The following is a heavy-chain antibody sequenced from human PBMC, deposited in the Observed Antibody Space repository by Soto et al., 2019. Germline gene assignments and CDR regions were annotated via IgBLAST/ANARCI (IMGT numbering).Heavy chain of an antibody. V-gene: IGHV5-51*07. Sequence: GESLKISCKGSGYSFTSYWIGWVHQMPGKGLEWMGIIYPGDSDTRYSPSFQGQVTISADKSISTAYLQWSSLKASDTAMYYCARLSPSSGWYRYYYYYGMDVWGQGTTVTVSS. CDR2: IYPGDSDT. D-gene: IGHD6-19*01. J-gene: IGHJ6*02. CDR1: GYSFTSYW. CDR3: ARLSPSSGWYRYYYYYGMDV.